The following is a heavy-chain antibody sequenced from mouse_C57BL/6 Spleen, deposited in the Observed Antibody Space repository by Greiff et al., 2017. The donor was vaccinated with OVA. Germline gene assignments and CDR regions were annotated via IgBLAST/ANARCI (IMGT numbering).Heavy chain of an antibody. CDR2: IYPGDGDT. J-gene: IGHJ4*01. V-gene: IGHV1-82*01. CDR3: AGLRRDYYAMDY. Sequence: VQLQQSGPELVKPGASVKISCKASGYAFSSSWMNWVKQRPGKGLEWIGRIYPGDGDTNYNGKFKGKATLTADKYSSTAYMQLSSLTSEDSAVYFCAGLRRDYYAMDYWGQGTSVTVSS. D-gene: IGHD2-2*01. CDR1: GYAFSSSW.